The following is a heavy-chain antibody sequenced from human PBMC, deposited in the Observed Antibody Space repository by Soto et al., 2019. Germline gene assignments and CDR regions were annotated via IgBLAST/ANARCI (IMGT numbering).Heavy chain of an antibody. CDR3: ARRGGSGSYDAFDI. V-gene: IGHV6-1*01. CDR2: TYYRSKWYN. D-gene: IGHD1-26*01. Sequence: KQSQTLSLTCAISGDSVSSNSAAWNWIRQSPSRGLEWLGRTYYRSKWYNDYAVSVKSRITINPDTSKNQFSLQLNSVTPEDMAVYYCARRGGSGSYDAFDIWGQGTMVTVSS. J-gene: IGHJ3*02. CDR1: GDSVSSNSAA.